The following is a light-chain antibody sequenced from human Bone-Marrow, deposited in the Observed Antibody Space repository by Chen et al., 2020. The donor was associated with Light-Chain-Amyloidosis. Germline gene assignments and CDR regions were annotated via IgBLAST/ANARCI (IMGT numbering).Light chain of an antibody. CDR1: TSNIGTYT. J-gene: IGLJ2*01. CDR3: AAWDDSLNGVV. Sequence: QSVLTQPPSTSGTPGQRVTISCSGSTSNIGTYTVNWYRQVPGTAPRLIIQSDNQRPTGVPDRFSGSKSGTSASLAISWLQSEDEADYYCAAWDDSLNGVVFGGGTKLTVL. V-gene: IGLV1-44*01. CDR2: SDN.